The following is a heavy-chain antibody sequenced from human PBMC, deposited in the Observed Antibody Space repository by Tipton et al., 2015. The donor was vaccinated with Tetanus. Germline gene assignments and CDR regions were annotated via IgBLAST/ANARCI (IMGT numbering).Heavy chain of an antibody. V-gene: IGHV4-34*01. Sequence: TLSLTCTIYGGTFSGYYCSWIRQPPGRGLEWIGEIHPSGSTNYNPSLTSRVTLSQDTSKSQFSLKLSSVTAADTAVYYCSRGVDRTKAGIGWGQGTLVTVSS. J-gene: IGHJ4*02. CDR3: SRGVDRTKAGIG. CDR1: GGTFSGYY. CDR2: IHPSGST. D-gene: IGHD5-12*01.